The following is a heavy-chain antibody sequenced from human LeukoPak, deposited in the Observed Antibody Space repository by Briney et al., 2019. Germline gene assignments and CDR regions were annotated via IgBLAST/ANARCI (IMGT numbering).Heavy chain of an antibody. V-gene: IGHV4-59*01. J-gene: IGHJ3*02. CDR2: VYYSGST. CDR1: GXSISSYY. D-gene: IGHD4-17*01. Sequence: SETLSLTCTVSGXSISSYYGSWIRQPPGKGLEWIAYVYYSGSTNYNPSLKIRVTISVDTSKNQFALRLISVTAADTAVYYCARDRVTVTTFDAFDIWGQGTMVTVSS. CDR3: ARDRVTVTTFDAFDI.